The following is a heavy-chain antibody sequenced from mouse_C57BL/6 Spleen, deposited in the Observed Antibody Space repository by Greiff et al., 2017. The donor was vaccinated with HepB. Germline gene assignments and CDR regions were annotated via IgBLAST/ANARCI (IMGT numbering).Heavy chain of an antibody. CDR2: IDPSDSYT. J-gene: IGHJ3*01. CDR1: GYTFTSYW. Sequence: QVQLQQPGAELVRPGTSVKLSCKASGYTFTSYWMHWVKQRPGQGLEWIGVIDPSDSYTNYNQKFKGKATLTVDTSSSTAYMQLSSLTSEDSAVYYCARGQLRRTGAWFAYWGQGTLVTVSA. CDR3: ARGQLRRTGAWFAY. D-gene: IGHD3-2*02. V-gene: IGHV1-59*01.